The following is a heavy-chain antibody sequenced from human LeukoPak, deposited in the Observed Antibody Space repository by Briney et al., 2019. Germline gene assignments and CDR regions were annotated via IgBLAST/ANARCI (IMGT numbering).Heavy chain of an antibody. D-gene: IGHD6-19*01. J-gene: IGHJ4*02. Sequence: GGSLRLSCAASGFTFSSYAMHWVRQAPGQRLEWMGWINAGNGNTKYSQKFQGRVTITRDTSASTAYMELSSLRSEDTAVYYCARVSDSSGWPFDYWGQGTLVTVSS. V-gene: IGHV1-3*01. CDR1: GFTFSSYA. CDR3: ARVSDSSGWPFDY. CDR2: INAGNGNT.